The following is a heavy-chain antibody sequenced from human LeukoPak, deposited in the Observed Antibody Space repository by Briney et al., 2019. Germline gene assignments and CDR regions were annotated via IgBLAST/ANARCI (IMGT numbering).Heavy chain of an antibody. J-gene: IGHJ4*02. Sequence: SETLSLTGIVSGFSIRSGYYWGWIRQTPRKGLEWIGNIYRTGSTYYNPSLKSRVTISVDTSKNQFSLRLTSVTAADTAAYYCARVGSGYDWDYWGQGTLVTVSS. V-gene: IGHV4-38-2*02. CDR1: GFSIRSGYY. CDR2: IYRTGST. CDR3: ARVGSGYDWDY. D-gene: IGHD5-12*01.